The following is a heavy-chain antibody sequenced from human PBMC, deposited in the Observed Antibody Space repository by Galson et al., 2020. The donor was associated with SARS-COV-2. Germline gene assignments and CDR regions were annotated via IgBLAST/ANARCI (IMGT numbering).Heavy chain of an antibody. CDR3: ARGPFCSSTSCYRYFQH. CDR2: IYYSGST. D-gene: IGHD2-2*01. Sequence: ASETLSLTCTVSGGSISSYYWSWIRQPPGKGLEWIGYIYYSGSTNYNPSLKSRVTISVDTSKNQFSLQLSSVTAADTAVYYCARGPFCSSTSCYRYFQHWGQGTLGTVSS. V-gene: IGHV4-59*01. CDR1: GGSISSYY. J-gene: IGHJ1*01.